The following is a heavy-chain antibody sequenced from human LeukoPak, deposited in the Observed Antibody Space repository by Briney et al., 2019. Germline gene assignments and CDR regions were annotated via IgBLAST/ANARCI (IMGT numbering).Heavy chain of an antibody. Sequence: PGGSLRLSCAASGFTFSSYGMSWVRQAPGKGLEWVSAISGSGGSTYYADSVKGRFTISRDNSKNTLYLQMNSLRAEDTAVYYCAKGVRYCSGGSCYYFDYWGQGTLVTVSS. CDR3: AKGVRYCSGGSCYYFDY. CDR1: GFTFSSYG. CDR2: ISGSGGST. V-gene: IGHV3-23*01. J-gene: IGHJ4*02. D-gene: IGHD2-15*01.